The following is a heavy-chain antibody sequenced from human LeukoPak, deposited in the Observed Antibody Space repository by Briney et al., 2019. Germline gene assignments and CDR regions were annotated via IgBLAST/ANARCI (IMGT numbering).Heavy chain of an antibody. J-gene: IGHJ6*03. D-gene: IGHD3-3*01. CDR2: ISAYNGNT. CDR1: GYTFTSYG. Sequence: PGASVKVSCKASGYTFTSYGISWVRQAPGQGLERMGWISAYNGNTNYAQKPQGRVTMTTDTSTSTAYMELRSLRSDDPAVYYCARVPCITIFGVVIQENYYYMDVWGKGTTVTVSS. V-gene: IGHV1-18*01. CDR3: ARVPCITIFGVVIQENYYYMDV.